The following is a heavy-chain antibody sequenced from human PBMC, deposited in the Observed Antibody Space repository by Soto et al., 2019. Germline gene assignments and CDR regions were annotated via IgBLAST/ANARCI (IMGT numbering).Heavy chain of an antibody. D-gene: IGHD3-22*01. CDR1: GYTFTSSG. Sequence: QVQLVQSGAEVKKPGASVKVSCKASGYTFTSSGMNWVRQAPGQGLERMGWISAHTGSSEYAQRFQGRVTMTTDRSTSTAYMEMRSLRSDDTAVYYCARAFFYQGSDSRGYSFEAFDFWGPGTLVTVSS. CDR2: ISAHTGSS. V-gene: IGHV1-18*01. CDR3: ARAFFYQGSDSRGYSFEAFDF. J-gene: IGHJ3*01.